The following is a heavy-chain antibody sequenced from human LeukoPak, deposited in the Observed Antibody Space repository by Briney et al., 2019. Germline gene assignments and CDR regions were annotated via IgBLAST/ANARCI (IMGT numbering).Heavy chain of an antibody. D-gene: IGHD3-10*01. CDR1: GYTLADHG. J-gene: IGHJ5*02. Sequence: GGSLRLSCPASGYTLADHGMSWVRQAPGKGLEWVSGINWNGGSTDYADSVKGRFNISRDNANNSLYLQMNSLRAEDTALYYCARDSVPMVRGVPTHWFDPWGQGTLVTVSS. V-gene: IGHV3-20*04. CDR3: ARDSVPMVRGVPTHWFDP. CDR2: INWNGGST.